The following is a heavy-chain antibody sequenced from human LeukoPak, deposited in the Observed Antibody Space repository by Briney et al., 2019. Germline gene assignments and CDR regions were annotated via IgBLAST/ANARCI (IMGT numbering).Heavy chain of an antibody. J-gene: IGHJ4*02. Sequence: ASVKVSCKASGYTSISYGISWVRQPPGQGLVEMGWIIAHNGNTNYAQTLQGRVTMTTDTSTSTVYMELRRLRSDDTAVYYCARVSGSGSVDYWGQGTLVTVSS. CDR3: ARVSGSGSVDY. CDR1: GYTSISYG. V-gene: IGHV1-18*04. D-gene: IGHD3-10*01. CDR2: IIAHNGNT.